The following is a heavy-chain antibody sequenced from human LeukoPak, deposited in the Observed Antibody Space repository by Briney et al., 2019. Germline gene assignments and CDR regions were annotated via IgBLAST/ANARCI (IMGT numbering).Heavy chain of an antibody. CDR1: GGSFSGYY. J-gene: IGHJ6*03. CDR3: ARRALMYSSSWRGYYYYMDV. V-gene: IGHV4-34*01. CDR2: INHSGST. D-gene: IGHD6-13*01. Sequence: PSETLSLTCAVYGGSFSGYYWSWIRQPPGKGLEWIGEINHSGSTNYNPSLKSRVTISVDTSKNQFSLKLSSVTAADTAVYYCARRALMYSSSWRGYYYYMDVWGKGTTVTISS.